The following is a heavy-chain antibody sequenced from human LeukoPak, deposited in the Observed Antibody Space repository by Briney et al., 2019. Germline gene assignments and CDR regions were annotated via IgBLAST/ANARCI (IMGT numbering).Heavy chain of an antibody. Sequence: GGSLRLSCAASGFTFSSNWMHWIRQAPGKGLVWVSRINEDGSTTNYADSVKGRFTISRDNAKNTLYLQMNSLRAEDTAVYYCVRDLGGRSGHWGQGTLVTVSS. J-gene: IGHJ4*02. CDR3: VRDLGGRSGH. CDR1: GFTFSSNW. CDR2: INEDGSTT. V-gene: IGHV3-74*01. D-gene: IGHD1-26*01.